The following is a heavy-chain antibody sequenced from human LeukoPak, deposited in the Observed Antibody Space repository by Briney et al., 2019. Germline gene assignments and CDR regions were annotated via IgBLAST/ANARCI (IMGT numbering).Heavy chain of an antibody. CDR2: IYYSGTT. J-gene: IGHJ5*02. CDR1: GGSISSSNYY. V-gene: IGHV4-39*01. D-gene: IGHD6-13*01. CDR3: ARQAYRAAAATNWFDP. Sequence: SETLSLTCTVSGGSISSSNYYWGWIRQPPGKGLEWIGSIYYSGTTYYNPSLKSRVTISVDTFKNQFSLKLSSVTAADTAIYYCARQAYRAAAATNWFDPWGQGTLVTVSS.